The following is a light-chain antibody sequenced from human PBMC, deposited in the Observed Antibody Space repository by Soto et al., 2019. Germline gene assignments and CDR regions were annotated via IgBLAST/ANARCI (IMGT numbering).Light chain of an antibody. V-gene: IGKV1-39*01. J-gene: IGKJ1*01. CDR3: QQNYRTPRS. CDR2: GAS. Sequence: DIQMTQSPSSLSESVGDRVTITCRASQYVDTYLNWYQQKPGKAPKLLIYGASSLQSGVPSRFSVIGSASDFTLTISSLQPEDSATYDCQQNYRTPRSFGQGTKVEVK. CDR1: QYVDTY.